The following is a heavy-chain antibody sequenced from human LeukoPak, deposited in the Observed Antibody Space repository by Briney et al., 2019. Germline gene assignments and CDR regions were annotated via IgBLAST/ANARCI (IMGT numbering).Heavy chain of an antibody. CDR1: GFTFSSYW. V-gene: IGHV3-7*01. CDR2: IKQDGSEK. CDR3: ARPPATKRYYYMDV. J-gene: IGHJ6*03. Sequence: PGGSLRLSCAASGFTFSSYWMSWVRQAPGKGLEWVANIKQDGSEKYYVDSVKGRFTISRDNAKNSLYLQMNSLRAEDTAVYYCARPPATKRYYYMDVWGKGTTVTVSS.